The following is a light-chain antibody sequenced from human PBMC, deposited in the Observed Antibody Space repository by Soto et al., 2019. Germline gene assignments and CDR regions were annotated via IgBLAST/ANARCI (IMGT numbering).Light chain of an antibody. V-gene: IGKV1-8*01. CDR2: AAS. Sequence: AIRMTQSPSSLSASTGDRVTITCRASQGISSYLAWYQQKPGKAPKLLIYAASTLQRGVPSRFRGSGSGTQFTLTISSLQPEDFATYYCQQLNAYPLTFGGGTKVDIK. CDR3: QQLNAYPLT. CDR1: QGISSY. J-gene: IGKJ4*01.